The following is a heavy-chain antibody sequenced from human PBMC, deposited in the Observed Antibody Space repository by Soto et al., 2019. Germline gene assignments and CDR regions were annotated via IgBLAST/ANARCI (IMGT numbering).Heavy chain of an antibody. CDR2: INPSGGST. J-gene: IGHJ4*02. Sequence: ASVKVSCKASGYTFTSYYMHWVRQAPGQGLEWMGIINPSGGSTSYAQKFQGRVTMTRDTSTSTVYMELSSLRSEDTAVYYCARAQTQNDYGDYVRPTLGAVDYWGQGTLVTVSS. CDR3: ARAQTQNDYGDYVRPTLGAVDY. CDR1: GYTFTSYY. D-gene: IGHD4-17*01. V-gene: IGHV1-46*01.